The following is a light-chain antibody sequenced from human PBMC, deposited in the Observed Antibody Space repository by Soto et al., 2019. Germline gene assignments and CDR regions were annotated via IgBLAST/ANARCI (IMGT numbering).Light chain of an antibody. V-gene: IGLV4-69*01. CDR2: LNSDGSH. J-gene: IGLJ2*01. Sequence: QPVLTQSPSASASLGASAKLTCTLSSGHSSYAIAWHQQQPEKGPRYLMKLNSDGSHSNGDGIPDRFSGSSSGAERYLTISSLQSEDEADYYCQTWGTGIQLFGGGPKLTVL. CDR3: QTWGTGIQL. CDR1: SGHSSYA.